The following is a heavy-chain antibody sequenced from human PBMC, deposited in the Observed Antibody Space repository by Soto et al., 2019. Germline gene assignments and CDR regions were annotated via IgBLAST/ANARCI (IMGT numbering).Heavy chain of an antibody. J-gene: IGHJ6*02. Sequence: PGGFLRLSCVACGFTFSRYWMHWVRQAPGKGLVWVSRINSDGSTTSYADSVRGRFTISRDYAKNTLYLQMNSLRAEDTAVYYCARDDGDHVWGTRYGMDVWGQGTTVTVSS. V-gene: IGHV3-74*01. CDR3: ARDDGDHVWGTRYGMDV. D-gene: IGHD3-16*01. CDR1: GFTFSRYW. CDR2: INSDGSTT.